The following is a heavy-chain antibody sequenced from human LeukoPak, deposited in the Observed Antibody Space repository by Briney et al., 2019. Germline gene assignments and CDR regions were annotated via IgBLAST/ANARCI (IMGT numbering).Heavy chain of an antibody. CDR3: AREGARLVTSGDYYYYGMDV. CDR2: IIPILGIA. J-gene: IGHJ6*02. V-gene: IGHV1-69*04. CDR1: GGTFTSYA. D-gene: IGHD3-9*01. Sequence: SVSVSSTASGGTFTSYAISWVRQAPGQGLEWMGRIIPILGIANYAQKFQGRVTITADKSTSTAYMELSSLRSEDTAVYYCAREGARLVTSGDYYYYGMDVWGQGTTVTVSS.